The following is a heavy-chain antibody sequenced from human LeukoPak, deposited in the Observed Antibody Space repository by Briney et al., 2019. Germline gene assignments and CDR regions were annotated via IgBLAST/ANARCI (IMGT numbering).Heavy chain of an antibody. J-gene: IGHJ6*02. CDR3: AREGRGYSYGYHYYYGMDV. CDR2: IWYDGSNK. D-gene: IGHD5-18*01. V-gene: IGHV3-33*01. Sequence: QAGGSLRLSCAASGFTFSSYGMHWVRQAPGKGLEWVAVIWYDGSNKYYADSVKGRFTISRDNSKNTLYLRMNSLRAEDTAVYYCAREGRGYSYGYHYYYGMDVWGQGTTVTVSS. CDR1: GFTFSSYG.